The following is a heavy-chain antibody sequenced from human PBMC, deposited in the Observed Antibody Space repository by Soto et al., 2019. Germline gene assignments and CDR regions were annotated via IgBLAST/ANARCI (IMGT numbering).Heavy chain of an antibody. V-gene: IGHV2-5*01. CDR2: IYWNDDK. J-gene: IGHJ1*01. D-gene: IGHD4-17*01. Sequence: QITLKESGPTLVKPTQTLTLTCTFSGFSLSTSGLGVGWIRQPPGKALECLALIYWNDDKRYSPSLKSRLTITKDTSKNQMVLTMTNMDPVDTATYYCAHLVSELDYDDYVLAEYFQYWGQGTLVTVSS. CDR1: GFSLSTSGLG. CDR3: AHLVSELDYDDYVLAEYFQY.